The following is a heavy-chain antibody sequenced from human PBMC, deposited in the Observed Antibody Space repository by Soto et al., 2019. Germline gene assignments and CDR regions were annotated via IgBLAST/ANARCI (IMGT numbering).Heavy chain of an antibody. CDR3: AMDLYGGSSRFDY. J-gene: IGHJ4*02. V-gene: IGHV3-30*03. CDR1: GFTFSNNG. D-gene: IGHD2-15*01. Sequence: QVQLVESGGGVVQPGRSLRLSCVASGFTFSNNGIHWVRQAPGKGREWVAVISSDGSKKYYADSVKGQLTIYRDNSKNPLYLQMNSLRAEDMAVYYCAMDLYGGSSRFDYWGQGTLVTVSS. CDR2: ISSDGSKK.